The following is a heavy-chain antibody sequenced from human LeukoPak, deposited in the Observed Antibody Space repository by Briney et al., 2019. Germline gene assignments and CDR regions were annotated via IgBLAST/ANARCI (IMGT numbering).Heavy chain of an antibody. CDR1: GFTFSSYS. D-gene: IGHD6-19*01. CDR2: ISSSSSYI. J-gene: IGHJ4*02. Sequence: GGSLRLPCAASGFTFSSYSMMWLRRAPGRGLEWVSSISSSSSYIYYADSVKGRFTISRDNAKHSLYLQMNSLRAEDTAVYYCARDSRDSSGWSFDYWGQGTLVTVSS. CDR3: ARDSRDSSGWSFDY. V-gene: IGHV3-21*01.